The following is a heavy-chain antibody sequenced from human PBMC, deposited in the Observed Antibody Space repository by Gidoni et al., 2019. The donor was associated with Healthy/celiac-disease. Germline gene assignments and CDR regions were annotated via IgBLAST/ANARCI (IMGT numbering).Heavy chain of an antibody. CDR3: ARAAEDYYDSSGYYYSYWYFDL. D-gene: IGHD3-22*01. Sequence: EVQLVESGGGLIQPGGSLRLSCAASGFTVSSNYMSWVRQAPGKGLEWVSVIYSGGSTYYADSVKGRFTISRDNSKNTLYLQMNSLRAEDTAVYYCARAAEDYYDSSGYYYSYWYFDLWGRGTLVTVSS. J-gene: IGHJ2*01. CDR2: IYSGGST. V-gene: IGHV3-53*01. CDR1: GFTVSSNY.